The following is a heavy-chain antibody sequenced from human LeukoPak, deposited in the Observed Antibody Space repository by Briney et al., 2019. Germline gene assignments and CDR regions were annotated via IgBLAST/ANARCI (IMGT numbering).Heavy chain of an antibody. V-gene: IGHV3-9*01. CDR1: GFTFDDYA. CDR2: ISWNSGTI. CDR3: AKTSLSDASGHYYYMDV. D-gene: IGHD3-3*01. Sequence: GGSLRLSCAASGFTFDDYAMHWVRQAPGKGLEWVSGISWNSGTIGYADSVKGRFTISRDNSQNTVSLQVNNLRTEDTALYYCAKTSLSDASGHYYYMDVWGKGTTVTVSS. J-gene: IGHJ6*03.